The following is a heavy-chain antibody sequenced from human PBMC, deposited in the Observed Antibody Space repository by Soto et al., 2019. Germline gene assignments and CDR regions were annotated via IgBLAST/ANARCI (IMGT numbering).Heavy chain of an antibody. J-gene: IGHJ4*02. CDR3: AKDRSGGSYYLFDY. CDR2: ISSDGSNK. CDR1: GFIFSNYG. Sequence: QVQLVESGGGVVQPGRSLRLSCAASGFIFSNYGVHWVRQTPGKGLEWVAVISSDGSNKYYADSVKGRFTISRDNSKYTLYLQMNSLRPEDTAMYYCAKDRSGGSYYLFDYRGQGTLVTVSS. D-gene: IGHD1-26*01. V-gene: IGHV3-30*18.